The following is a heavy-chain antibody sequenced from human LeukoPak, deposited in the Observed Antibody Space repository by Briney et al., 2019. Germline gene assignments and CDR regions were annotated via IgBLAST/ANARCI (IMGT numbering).Heavy chain of an antibody. V-gene: IGHV3-33*01. Sequence: GGSLRLSCAASGFTFGSYCMHWVRQAPGKGLEWVAVIWYNGSNKYYADCVKGRFTISRDNSKNTLYLQRNSVRAEDKAVCYCARERVAGILDYWGQGTLVTVSS. CDR1: GFTFGSYC. D-gene: IGHD6-19*01. CDR2: IWYNGSNK. J-gene: IGHJ4*02. CDR3: ARERVAGILDY.